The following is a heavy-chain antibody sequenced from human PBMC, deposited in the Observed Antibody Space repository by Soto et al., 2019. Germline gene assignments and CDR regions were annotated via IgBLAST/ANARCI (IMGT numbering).Heavy chain of an antibody. V-gene: IGHV3-23*01. D-gene: IGHD2-15*01. Sequence: EVLLLESGGGLVQPGGSLRLSCAASGFRLSDSAVSWVRQAPGKGLEWVSSLTVTGASAFYSDSVKGRFTISRDISKSTLYLQMNSLRAEDTAVYYCAKNGCSYPACYPYYYYVDVWGRGTTVTVYS. CDR1: GFRLSDSA. CDR2: LTVTGASA. J-gene: IGHJ6*03. CDR3: AKNGCSYPACYPYYYYVDV.